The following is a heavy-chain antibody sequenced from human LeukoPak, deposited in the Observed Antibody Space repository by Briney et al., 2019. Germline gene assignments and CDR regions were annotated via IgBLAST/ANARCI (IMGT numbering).Heavy chain of an antibody. D-gene: IGHD2-15*01. CDR2: IYYSDNT. J-gene: IGHJ4*02. V-gene: IGHV4-31*03. CDR1: GVSITGGGYY. CDR3: ARARGDSSRLDY. Sequence: SETLSLTCTVSGVSITGGGYYWSWIRQHPGKGLEWIGYIYYSDNTCYNPSLKSRVTISADTSKNQFSLKLNSVTAADTAVYYCARARGDSSRLDYWGQGTLVTVSS.